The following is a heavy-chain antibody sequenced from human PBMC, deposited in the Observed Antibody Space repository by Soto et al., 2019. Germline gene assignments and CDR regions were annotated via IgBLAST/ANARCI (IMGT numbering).Heavy chain of an antibody. V-gene: IGHV4-31*03. CDR2: IYYSGST. Sequence: QVQLQESGPGLVKPSQTLSLTCTVSGGSISSGGYYWSWIRQPPGKGLEWLGYIYYSGSTYYNPSLKSRVTVSVGSPKNPFSLKLSSVTAAATAVYYCARVLRYYYGSVSHPDYWGQGTLVTVSS. CDR3: ARVLRYYYGSVSHPDY. J-gene: IGHJ4*02. D-gene: IGHD3-10*01. CDR1: GGSISSGGYY.